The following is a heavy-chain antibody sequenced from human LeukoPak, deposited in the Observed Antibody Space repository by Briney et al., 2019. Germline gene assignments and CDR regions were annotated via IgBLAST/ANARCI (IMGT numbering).Heavy chain of an antibody. V-gene: IGHV3-21*01. CDR1: GFTFSTYS. CDR2: ISSSSSYI. D-gene: IGHD4-17*01. J-gene: IGHJ4*02. Sequence: GGSLRLSCAASGFTFSTYSMNWVRQAPGKGLEWVSCISSSSSYIYYADSVKGRFTISRDNAKNSLYLQMNSLRAEDTAVYYCAREVSYGVVDYWGQGTLVTVSS. CDR3: AREVSYGVVDY.